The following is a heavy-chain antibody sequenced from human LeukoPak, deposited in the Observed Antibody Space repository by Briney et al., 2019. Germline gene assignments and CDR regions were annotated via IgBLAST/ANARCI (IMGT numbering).Heavy chain of an antibody. D-gene: IGHD3-16*02. J-gene: IGHJ4*02. CDR3: ARLMITFGGVIVPNFDY. V-gene: IGHV4-39*01. CDR1: GGSISRISSS. CDR2: IYYSGST. Sequence: SETLSLTCTVSGGSISRISSSWGWIRQPPGKGLEWIGTIYYSGSTYYNPSLKSRVTTSVDTSKSQHSLKLSSVTAADTAVYYCARLMITFGGVIVPNFDYWGQGTLVTVSS.